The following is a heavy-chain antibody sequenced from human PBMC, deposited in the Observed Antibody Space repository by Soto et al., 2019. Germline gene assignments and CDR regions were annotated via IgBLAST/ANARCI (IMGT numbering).Heavy chain of an antibody. CDR3: TQWDGYADV. CDR2: ISASSGKI. Sequence: EVLLLESGGGLVQPGGSLRLSCAASRFTSGTTWVRQTPGRGLEWVSGISASSGKIFYAESVRGRFTISKDNSKNTLYLQMDSLRDDDTAIYFCTQWDGYADVWGQGTTVIVSS. J-gene: IGHJ6*02. V-gene: IGHV3-23*01. CDR1: RFTSGT. D-gene: IGHD1-26*01.